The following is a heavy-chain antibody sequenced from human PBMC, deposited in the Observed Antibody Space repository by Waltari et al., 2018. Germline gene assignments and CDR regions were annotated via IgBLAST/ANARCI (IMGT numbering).Heavy chain of an antibody. CDR1: GGTTTIYY. D-gene: IGHD6-13*01. CDR2: IYYSGST. V-gene: IGHV4-59*08. Sequence: VQLQASDPGLVKHSETLSLTCTVHGGTTTIYYWSWIRQPPGKGLELIGYIYYSGSTSYNASLKSRVTISVVTSKNQFSLSLRSVTAADTAVYYCARRTGLSTSSWYYFVHWGQGTLVTVSS. CDR3: ARRTGLSTSSWYYFVH. J-gene: IGHJ4*02.